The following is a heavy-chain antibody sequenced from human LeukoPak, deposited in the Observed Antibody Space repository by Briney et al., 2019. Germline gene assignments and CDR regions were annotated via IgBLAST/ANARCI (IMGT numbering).Heavy chain of an antibody. Sequence: GGSLRLSCAASGFTFSSYSLSWVRQAPGKGLEWVSSISGSSSYIYYADSVKGRFTIPRDNAKKLMYLQMNSLRAEDTAVYYCAKSLIPSSSGVWFDPWGQGTLVTVSS. D-gene: IGHD6-6*01. J-gene: IGHJ5*02. CDR3: AKSLIPSSSGVWFDP. V-gene: IGHV3-21*04. CDR2: ISGSSSYI. CDR1: GFTFSSYS.